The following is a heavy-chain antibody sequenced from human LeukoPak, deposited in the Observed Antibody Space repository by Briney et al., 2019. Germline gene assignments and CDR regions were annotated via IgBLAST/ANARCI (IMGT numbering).Heavy chain of an antibody. CDR3: ARLSSGSGYYPSIYYFEY. CDR2: IYYTGGA. J-gene: IGHJ4*02. CDR1: GDSISPYY. D-gene: IGHD3-22*01. V-gene: IGHV4-59*08. Sequence: PSETLSLTCTVSGDSISPYYWSWTRQTPEKGLVCIGYIYYTGGAKYNPSLNSRATISVDTSQNQVSLTLTSVTAADSATYYCARLSSGSGYYPSIYYFEYWGRGTLVTVSS.